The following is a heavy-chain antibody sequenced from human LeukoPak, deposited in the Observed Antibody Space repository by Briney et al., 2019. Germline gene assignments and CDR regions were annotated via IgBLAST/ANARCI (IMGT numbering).Heavy chain of an antibody. CDR1: GYTFTSYA. D-gene: IGHD6-6*01. J-gene: IGHJ6*03. Sequence: ASVKVSCKASGYTFTSYAMHWVRQAPGQRLEWMGWISAYNGNTNYAQKLQGRVTMTTDTSTSTAYMELRSLRSDDTAVYYCARGRTYSSSHYYYYMDVWGKGTTVTVSS. V-gene: IGHV1-18*01. CDR2: ISAYNGNT. CDR3: ARGRTYSSSHYYYYMDV.